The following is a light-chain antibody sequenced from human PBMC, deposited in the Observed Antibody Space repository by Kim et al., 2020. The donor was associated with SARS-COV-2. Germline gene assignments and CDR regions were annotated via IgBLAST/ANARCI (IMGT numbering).Light chain of an antibody. CDR1: KLGDKY. CDR3: QAWDSSTVV. J-gene: IGLJ2*01. V-gene: IGLV3-1*01. CDR2: QDT. Sequence: SYELTQPPSVSVSPGQTASITCSGDKLGDKYARWYQQKPGQSPVLVIYQDTKRPSGIPERFSGSNSGNTATLTISGTQAMDEADYYCQAWDSSTVVFGGG.